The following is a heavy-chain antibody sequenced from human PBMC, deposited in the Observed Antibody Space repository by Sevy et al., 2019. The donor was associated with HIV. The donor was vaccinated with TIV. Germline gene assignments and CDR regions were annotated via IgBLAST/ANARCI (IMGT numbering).Heavy chain of an antibody. CDR3: TRGAHSLDY. Sequence: SQTRSLTCVISGDSVSSNRAAWNWIRQSPSRGLERLGRTYYRSKWYTDYAVSVKSRITINPDTSKNQVSLQLNSVTPEDTAVYYCTRGAHSLDYWGQGTLVTVSS. D-gene: IGHD2-15*01. V-gene: IGHV6-1*01. J-gene: IGHJ4*02. CDR1: GDSVSSNRAA. CDR2: TYYRSKWYT.